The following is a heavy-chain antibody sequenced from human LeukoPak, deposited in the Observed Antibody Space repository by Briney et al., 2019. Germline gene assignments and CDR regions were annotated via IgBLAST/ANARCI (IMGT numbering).Heavy chain of an antibody. CDR3: ARNEAAAGTHYFDY. V-gene: IGHV3-30*04. D-gene: IGHD6-13*01. CDR2: ISYDGSNK. CDR1: GFTFSSYA. J-gene: IGHJ4*02. Sequence: PGGSLRLSCAASGFTFSSYAMHWVRQAPGKGLECVAVISYDGSNKYYADSVKGRFTISRDNSKNTLYLQMNSLRAEDTAVYYCARNEAAAGTHYFDYWGQGTLVTVSS.